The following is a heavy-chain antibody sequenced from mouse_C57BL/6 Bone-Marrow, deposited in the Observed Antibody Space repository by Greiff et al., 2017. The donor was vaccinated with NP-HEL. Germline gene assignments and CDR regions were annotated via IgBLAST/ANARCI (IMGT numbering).Heavy chain of an antibody. J-gene: IGHJ3*01. CDR3: ASNYPY. CDR1: GFTFSSYA. D-gene: IGHD2-1*01. V-gene: IGHV5-4*01. CDR2: ISDGGSYT. Sequence: VQLKESGGGLVKPGGSLKLSCAASGFTFSSYAMSWVRQTPEKRLEWVATISDGGSYTYYPDNVKGRFTISRDNAKNNLYLQMSHLKSEDTAMYYCASNYPYWGQGTLVTVSA.